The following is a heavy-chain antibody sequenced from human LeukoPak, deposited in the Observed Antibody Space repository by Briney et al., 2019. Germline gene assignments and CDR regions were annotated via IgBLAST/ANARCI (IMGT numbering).Heavy chain of an antibody. V-gene: IGHV3-48*03. Sequence: PGGSLRLSCAASGFTLSSYEMNWVRQAPGKGLEWVSYISSSGGPIFYADSVKGRFTISRDNAKNSLYLQMNSLRPEDTALYYCATNGGGDSGYGNFDYWGQGTLVTVSS. D-gene: IGHD5-12*01. J-gene: IGHJ4*02. CDR3: ATNGGGDSGYGNFDY. CDR2: ISSSGGPI. CDR1: GFTLSSYE.